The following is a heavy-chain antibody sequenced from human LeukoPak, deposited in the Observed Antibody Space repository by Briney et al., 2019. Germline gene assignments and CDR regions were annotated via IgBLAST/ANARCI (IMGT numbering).Heavy chain of an antibody. CDR1: GASIRSYS. Sequence: PSETLSLTCTVSGASIRSYSWSWIRQPAGKGLEWVGHIYTSGSTNYNPSLKSRVTMSVDTSKNQFSLKLSSVTAADTAVYYCASYGSGSYYLYWGQGTLVTVSS. CDR3: ASYGSGSYYLY. D-gene: IGHD3-10*01. J-gene: IGHJ4*02. V-gene: IGHV4-4*07. CDR2: IYTSGST.